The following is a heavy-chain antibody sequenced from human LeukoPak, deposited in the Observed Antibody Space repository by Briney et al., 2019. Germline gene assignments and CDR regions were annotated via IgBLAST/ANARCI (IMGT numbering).Heavy chain of an antibody. V-gene: IGHV1-2*02. CDR2: INPDTGGT. CDR3: AEEKATGVYVFDM. CDR1: GYTFTDYY. D-gene: IGHD2-8*01. J-gene: IGHJ3*02. Sequence: GASVKVSCKASGYTFTDYYIHWVRQAPGQGLEWMGWINPDTGGTYFAQNFQGRVTMTRDTSIRTTYMELWRPRSDDTAVYYCAEEKATGVYVFDMWGQGTMFTVSS.